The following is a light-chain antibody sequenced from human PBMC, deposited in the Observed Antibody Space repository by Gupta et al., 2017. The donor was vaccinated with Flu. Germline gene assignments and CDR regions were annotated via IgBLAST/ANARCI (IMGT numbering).Light chain of an antibody. Sequence: DAVMTQSPLSLPVTLGQPASISCRPSQSLGYSDGNTYLNWFQQMPGQAPRRLIYKGSNRDSGVPDRFSGSGSGTDFTLKISRVEAEDVGVYYCRQCKHWPRSFGQGTKLEIK. CDR2: KGS. CDR1: QSLGYSDGNTY. J-gene: IGKJ2*04. V-gene: IGKV2-30*01. CDR3: RQCKHWPRS.